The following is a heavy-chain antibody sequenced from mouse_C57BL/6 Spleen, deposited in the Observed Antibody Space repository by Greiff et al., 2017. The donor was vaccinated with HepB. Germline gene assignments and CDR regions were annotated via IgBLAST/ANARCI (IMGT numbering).Heavy chain of an antibody. CDR3: ARDAPLLYGGAMDY. D-gene: IGHD2-12*01. Sequence: EVKVVESGGGLVQSGRSLRLSCATSGFTFSDFYMEWVRQAPGKGLEWIAASRNKANDYTTEYSASVKGRFIVSRDTSQSILYLQMNALRAEDTAIYYCARDAPLLYGGAMDYWGQGTSVTVSS. J-gene: IGHJ4*01. V-gene: IGHV7-1*01. CDR2: SRNKANDYTT. CDR1: GFTFSDFY.